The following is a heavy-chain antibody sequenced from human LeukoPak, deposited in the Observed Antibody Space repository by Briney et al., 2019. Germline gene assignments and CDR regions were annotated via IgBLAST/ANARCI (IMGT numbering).Heavy chain of an antibody. V-gene: IGHV3-7*03. CDR2: IKQDGSEK. CDR1: GFTFSDYW. CDR3: ARRYFDY. J-gene: IGHJ4*02. Sequence: GGSLKLSCAASGFTFSDYWLQWVRQAPGKGLEWVANIKQDGSEKYYVHSVKGRFTISRDNAKNSLYLEMNNLRAEDTAVYYCARRYFDYWGQGTLVTVSS.